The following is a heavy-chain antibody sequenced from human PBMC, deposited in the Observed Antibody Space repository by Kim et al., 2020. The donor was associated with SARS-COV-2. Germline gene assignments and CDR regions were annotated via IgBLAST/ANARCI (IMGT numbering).Heavy chain of an antibody. Sequence: SETLSLTCTVSGGSSSRGSYYWSWIRQPAGKGLEWIGRIYTSGSTNYNPSLKSRVTISVDTSKNQFSLKLSSVTAADTAVYYCARALYSSSWYYFDYWGQGTLVTVSS. CDR1: GGSSSRGSYY. CDR2: IYTSGST. V-gene: IGHV4-61*02. D-gene: IGHD6-13*01. CDR3: ARALYSSSWYYFDY. J-gene: IGHJ4*02.